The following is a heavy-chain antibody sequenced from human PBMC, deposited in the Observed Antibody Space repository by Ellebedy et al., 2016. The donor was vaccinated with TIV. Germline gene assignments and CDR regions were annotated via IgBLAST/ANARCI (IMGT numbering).Heavy chain of an antibody. D-gene: IGHD6-13*01. CDR2: IIPIFGTA. V-gene: IGHV1-69*05. CDR1: GGTFSSYA. J-gene: IGHJ6*02. CDR3: ASNGGERRLAAAGTSPFSMELYYGMDV. Sequence: SVKVSCXASGGTFSSYAISWVRQAPGQGLEWMGGIIPIFGTANYAQKFQGRVTMTRDTSTSTVYMELSSLRSEDTAVYYCASNGGERRLAAAGTSPFSMELYYGMDVWGQGTTVTVSS.